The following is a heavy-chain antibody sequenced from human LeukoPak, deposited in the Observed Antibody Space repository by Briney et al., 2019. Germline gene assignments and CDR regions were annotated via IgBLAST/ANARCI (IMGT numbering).Heavy chain of an antibody. CDR3: AELGITMIGGV. CDR1: GFTFSSYA. CDR2: ISGSGDST. Sequence: GGSLRVSCAASGFTFSSYAMSWVRQAPGKGLEWVSFISGSGDSTYYVGSVKGRFTISRDNSKNTLYLQMNSLRAEDTAVYYCAELGITMIGGVWGKGTTVTISS. V-gene: IGHV3-23*01. D-gene: IGHD3-10*02. J-gene: IGHJ6*04.